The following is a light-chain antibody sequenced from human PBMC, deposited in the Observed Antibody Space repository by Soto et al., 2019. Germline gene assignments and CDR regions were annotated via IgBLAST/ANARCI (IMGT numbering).Light chain of an antibody. Sequence: QSVLTQPRSVSGSPGQSVTISCTGTSSDFGGYNYVSWYQHHPGKAPKLMIYDVSERLSGVPDRFSGSKSGNTASLTISGLQAEDEADYYCCSYAGTFYVFGTGTKVTVL. CDR1: SSDFGGYNY. V-gene: IGLV2-11*01. CDR3: CSYAGTFYV. J-gene: IGLJ1*01. CDR2: DVS.